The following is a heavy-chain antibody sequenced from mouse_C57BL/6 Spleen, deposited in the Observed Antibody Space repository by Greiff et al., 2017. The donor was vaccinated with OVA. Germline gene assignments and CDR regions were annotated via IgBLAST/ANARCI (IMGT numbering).Heavy chain of an antibody. J-gene: IGHJ3*01. D-gene: IGHD4-1*01. CDR2: IDPSDSET. V-gene: IGHV1-52*01. CDR3: ASELTGTSLAY. CDR1: GYTFTSYW. Sequence: QVQLQQPGAELVRPGSSVKLSCKASGYTFTSYWMHWVKQRPIQGLEWIGNIDPSDSETHYNQKFKDKATLTVDKSSSTAYMQLSSLTSEDSAVYYCASELTGTSLAYWGQGTLVTVSA.